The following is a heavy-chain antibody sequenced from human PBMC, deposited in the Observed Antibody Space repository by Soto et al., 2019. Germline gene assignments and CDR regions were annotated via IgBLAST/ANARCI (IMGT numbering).Heavy chain of an antibody. CDR3: AKQARGYSSGWYTVPFDY. Sequence: EVQLLESGGGLVQPGGSLRLSCAASGFTFSSYAMSWVRQAPGKGLEWVSAISGSGGSTYYADSVKGRFTISRDNSKNTLYLQMNRLRGEDTAVYYCAKQARGYSSGWYTVPFDYWGQGTLVTVSS. J-gene: IGHJ4*02. V-gene: IGHV3-23*01. CDR2: ISGSGGST. CDR1: GFTFSSYA. D-gene: IGHD6-19*01.